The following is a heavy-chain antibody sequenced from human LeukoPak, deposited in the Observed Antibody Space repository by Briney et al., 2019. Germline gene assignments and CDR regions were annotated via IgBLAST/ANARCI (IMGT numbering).Heavy chain of an antibody. J-gene: IGHJ4*02. V-gene: IGHV3-21*01. CDR3: ARENWSGYYPFDY. CDR1: GFTFSSYS. D-gene: IGHD3-3*01. Sequence: SGGSLRLSCAASGFTFSSYSMNWVRQAPGKGLEWVSSISSSSSYIYYADSVKGLFTISRDNAKNTLYLQMNSLRAEDTAVYYCARENWSGYYPFDYWGQGTLVTVSS. CDR2: ISSSSSYI.